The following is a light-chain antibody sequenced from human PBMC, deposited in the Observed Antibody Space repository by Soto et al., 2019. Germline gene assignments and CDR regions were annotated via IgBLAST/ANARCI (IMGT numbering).Light chain of an antibody. V-gene: IGKV3D-15*01. CDR3: QQDHDWPPLT. CDR1: KSVITK. Sequence: EIVMTQSPATLSVSPGGSATLSCRARKSVITKVAWYQQKPGQAPRLLIYGASTSATVIPARFSGSGSGTEFILTVSSLQSEDLAVYFCQQDHDWPPLTFGGGTKVEIK. CDR2: GAS. J-gene: IGKJ4*01.